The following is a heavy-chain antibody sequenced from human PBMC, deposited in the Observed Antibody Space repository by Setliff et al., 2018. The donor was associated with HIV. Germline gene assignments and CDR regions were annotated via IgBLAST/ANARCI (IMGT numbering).Heavy chain of an antibody. CDR2: ISPGST. D-gene: IGHD5-12*01. CDR3: ARYTVGSMVDY. Sequence: SETLSLTCSVSGGSIISGILYWGWIRQPPGKGLEWIGSISPGSTKCNPSLRSRLTISLDSPTNQFSVTLSSVTAADPAMYYCARYTVGSMVDYWGPGTLGTVPQ. CDR1: GGSIISGILY. J-gene: IGHJ4*02. V-gene: IGHV4-39*01.